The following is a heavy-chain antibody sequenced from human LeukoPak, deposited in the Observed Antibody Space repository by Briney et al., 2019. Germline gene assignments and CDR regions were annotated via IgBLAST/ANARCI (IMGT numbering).Heavy chain of an antibody. CDR1: GFTFSSYS. J-gene: IGHJ3*02. CDR3: ARDGGRRNYYDRTDVFDM. D-gene: IGHD3-22*01. Sequence: GGSLSLSCAASGFTFSSYSMNWVRQAPGKGREWVSSISSSSSYIYYADSVKGRFTIPRDNANNSLYLEMNSLRAEDTAVYYCARDGGRRNYYDRTDVFDMWGQGTMVTVSS. V-gene: IGHV3-21*01. CDR2: ISSSSSYI.